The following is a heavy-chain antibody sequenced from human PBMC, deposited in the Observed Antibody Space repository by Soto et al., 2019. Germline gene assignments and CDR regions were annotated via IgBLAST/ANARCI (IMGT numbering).Heavy chain of an antibody. CDR3: ARVEQQLFSMDV. J-gene: IGHJ6*02. V-gene: IGHV3-21*01. CDR1: GFTFSSYS. D-gene: IGHD6-13*01. Sequence: EVQLVESGGGLVKPGGSLRLSCAASGFTFSSYSMNWVRQAPGKGLEWVSSISSSSSYIYYADSVKGRFTISRDNAKNSRYLQMNSLRAEDTAVYYCARVEQQLFSMDVWGQGTTVTVSS. CDR2: ISSSSSYI.